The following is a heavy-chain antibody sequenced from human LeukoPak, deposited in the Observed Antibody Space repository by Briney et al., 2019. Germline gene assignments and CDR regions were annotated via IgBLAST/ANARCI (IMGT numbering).Heavy chain of an antibody. CDR1: GFTFSDYY. Sequence: GGSLRLSCAASGFTFSDYYMSWIRQAPGKGLEWVSYISSSGSTIYYADSVKGRFTISRDNAKNSLYLQMNSLRAEDTAVYYCARDLSPWYQLLMGAFDIWGQGTMVTVSS. CDR3: ARDLSPWYQLLMGAFDI. J-gene: IGHJ3*02. D-gene: IGHD2-2*01. V-gene: IGHV3-11*01. CDR2: ISSSGSTI.